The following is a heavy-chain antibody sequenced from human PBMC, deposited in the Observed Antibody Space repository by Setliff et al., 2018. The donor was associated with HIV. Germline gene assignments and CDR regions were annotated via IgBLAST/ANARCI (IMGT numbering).Heavy chain of an antibody. CDR1: GGSISSYY. D-gene: IGHD2-15*01. J-gene: IGHJ4*02. CDR2: IYSSGTT. Sequence: SETLSLTCAVSGGSISSYYWSWIRQPPGKGLEWIGYIYSSGTTNYNPSLESRVTMLIDMSKNQLSLKLSSVTAADTAVYFCARGPIRYSSGVRWFLGVESWYSGIDYWGQGTRVTVSS. CDR3: ARGPIRYSSGVRWFLGVESWYSGIDY. V-gene: IGHV4-59*12.